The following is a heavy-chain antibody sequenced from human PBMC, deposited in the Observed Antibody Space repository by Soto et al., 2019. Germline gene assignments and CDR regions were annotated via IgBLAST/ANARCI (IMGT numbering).Heavy chain of an antibody. CDR1: GYTFSGYF. J-gene: IGHJ4*02. D-gene: IGHD6-13*01. Sequence: QVQLVQSGADVKKPGASVKVSCKTSGYTFSGYFMHWLRQAPGQGLEWMGWMNPNSGGTDYAQNFQGRVSMTWDTYISTAYMELSRLRSDDTAIYYCARGYSSSSWRVFDYWGQGTLVTVSS. V-gene: IGHV1-2*02. CDR2: MNPNSGGT. CDR3: ARGYSSSSWRVFDY.